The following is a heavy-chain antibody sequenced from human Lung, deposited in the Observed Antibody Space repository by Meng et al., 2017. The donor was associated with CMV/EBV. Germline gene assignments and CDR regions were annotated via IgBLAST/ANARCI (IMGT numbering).Heavy chain of an antibody. D-gene: IGHD1-26*01. V-gene: IGHV1-69*05. CDR3: AREVGGRLYYYYGMDV. CDR2: IIPIPGTT. J-gene: IGHJ6*02. CDR1: GGNLNSYG. Sequence: SVXVSCKASGGNLNSYGISWVRQAPGQGLEWMGGIIPIPGTTNYAQKFQGRVTITTDESTSTVYMELSSLTSEDTAVYYCAREVGGRLYYYYGMDVWVQGTXVTVSS.